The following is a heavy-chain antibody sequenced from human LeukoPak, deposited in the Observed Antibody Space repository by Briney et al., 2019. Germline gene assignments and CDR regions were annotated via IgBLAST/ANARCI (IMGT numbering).Heavy chain of an antibody. Sequence: GGSLRLSCAASGFTFSSYGMHWVRQAPGKGLEWVAVIWYDGSNKYYADSVKGRFTISRDNSKNTLYLQMNSLRAEDTAVYYCARARGSSGFAVYGMDVWGQGTTVTVSS. D-gene: IGHD3-22*01. CDR1: GFTFSSYG. CDR2: IWYDGSNK. CDR3: ARARGSSGFAVYGMDV. J-gene: IGHJ6*02. V-gene: IGHV3-33*01.